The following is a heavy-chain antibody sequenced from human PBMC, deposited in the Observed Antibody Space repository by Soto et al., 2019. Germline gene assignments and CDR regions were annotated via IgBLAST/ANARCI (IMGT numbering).Heavy chain of an antibody. V-gene: IGHV4-39*01. Sequence: SETLSLTCTVSGGSISSSSYCWGWIRQTPGKGLEWIGSIYYSGSTYYNPSLKSRVTISVDTSKNQFSLKLSSVTAADTAVYYCARHYCSSTSCYHDLDYWGQGTLVTVSS. CDR2: IYYSGST. D-gene: IGHD2-2*01. CDR3: ARHYCSSTSCYHDLDY. J-gene: IGHJ4*02. CDR1: GGSISSSSYC.